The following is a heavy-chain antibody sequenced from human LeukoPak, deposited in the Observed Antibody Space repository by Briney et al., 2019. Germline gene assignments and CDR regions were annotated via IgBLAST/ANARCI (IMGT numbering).Heavy chain of an antibody. D-gene: IGHD3-10*01. J-gene: IGHJ4*02. CDR3: AKCRGVIGDY. Sequence: GGSLRLSCAASGFTFSSHSMNWVRQAPGKGLEWVSSFGTRSSSIYYADSVKGRFTISRDNARNSLYLQMNSLRAEDTAVYYCAKCRGVIGDYWGQGTLVTVSS. CDR1: GFTFSSHS. CDR2: FGTRSSSI. V-gene: IGHV3-21*04.